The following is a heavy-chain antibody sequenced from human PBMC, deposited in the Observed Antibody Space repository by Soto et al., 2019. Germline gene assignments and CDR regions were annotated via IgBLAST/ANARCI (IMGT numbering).Heavy chain of an antibody. CDR2: IIPIFGTA. D-gene: IGHD1-26*01. J-gene: IGHJ4*02. CDR1: GCTFSSFA. Sequence: ASVKVSCKASGCTFSSFAISWVRQAPGQGLEWMGGIIPIFGTANYAQKFQGRVTITPDESTSTAYMELSSLRSEDTAVYYCASRFSDLGIVGAIGFDYWGQGTLVTVSS. V-gene: IGHV1-69*13. CDR3: ASRFSDLGIVGAIGFDY.